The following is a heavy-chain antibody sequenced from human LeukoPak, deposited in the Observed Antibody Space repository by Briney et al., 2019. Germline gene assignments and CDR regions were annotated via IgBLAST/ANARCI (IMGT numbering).Heavy chain of an antibody. CDR1: GFTFRTYS. V-gene: IGHV3-23*01. CDR2: ISGSGDNT. D-gene: IGHD2-15*01. Sequence: PGGSLRLSCVASGFTFRTYSMSWVRLPPGKGLEWVSGISGSGDNTFYADAVKGRFTISRDNSKNTLHLQLTSLRAEDTAVYYCAREYCSGGSCYRIDSRGQGTLVTVSS. J-gene: IGHJ4*02. CDR3: AREYCSGGSCYRIDS.